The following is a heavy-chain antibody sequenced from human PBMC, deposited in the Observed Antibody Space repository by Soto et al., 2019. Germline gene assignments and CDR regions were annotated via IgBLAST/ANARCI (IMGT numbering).Heavy chain of an antibody. V-gene: IGHV3-7*04. J-gene: IGHJ4*02. Sequence: EVQLVESGGGLVQRGGSLRLSCAASGFPLATYWMTWVRQAPGKGLEWVANIKPDGSEKTYLDSVKGRFTISRDDAENSLLLQTNSLRAEDTGVYYCARVAYRWNGKDYWGRGTLVTVSS. CDR3: ARVAYRWNGKDY. CDR2: IKPDGSEK. CDR1: GFPLATYW. D-gene: IGHD1-1*01.